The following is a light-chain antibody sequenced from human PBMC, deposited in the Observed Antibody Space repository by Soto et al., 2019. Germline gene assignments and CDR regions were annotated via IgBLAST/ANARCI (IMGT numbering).Light chain of an antibody. CDR2: RAS. V-gene: IGKV1-33*01. Sequence: IQMTQSPSSLSASVGDRVTITCPASQDIRKNLNWYQQKPGKAPKLLIFRASNLETGVPSRFSGSGSGTDFTFTISSLQPEDIATYFCQHYDNLPPRVTFGQGTRLEIK. J-gene: IGKJ5*01. CDR1: QDIRKN. CDR3: QHYDNLPPRVT.